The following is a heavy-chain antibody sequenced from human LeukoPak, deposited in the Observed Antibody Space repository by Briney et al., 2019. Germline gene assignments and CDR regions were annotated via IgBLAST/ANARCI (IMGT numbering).Heavy chain of an antibody. D-gene: IGHD5-12*01. CDR1: GGSISTYY. Sequence: SETLSLTCTLSGGSISTYYWSWIRQPPGKGLEWIGYIYHSGSTNYDPSLKSRVTISVDTSKNQFSLKLSSVTAADMAVYYCARGGGYASPIGYWGQGALVTVSS. J-gene: IGHJ4*02. CDR2: IYHSGST. CDR3: ARGGGYASPIGY. V-gene: IGHV4-59*01.